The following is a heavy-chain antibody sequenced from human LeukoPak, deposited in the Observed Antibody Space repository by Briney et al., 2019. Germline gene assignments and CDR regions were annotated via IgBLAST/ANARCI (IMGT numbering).Heavy chain of an antibody. D-gene: IGHD5-18*01. CDR2: ISSTSSYI. Sequence: GGSLRLSCAASGFSFSSYSMNWVRQAPGEGLEWVSSISSTSSYIRYPDSVMGRFTISRDNAKNSLYLQMNSLRAEDTAVYYCARGVDTAMAIDYWGQGTQVTVSS. CDR1: GFSFSSYS. J-gene: IGHJ4*02. CDR3: ARGVDTAMAIDY. V-gene: IGHV3-21*01.